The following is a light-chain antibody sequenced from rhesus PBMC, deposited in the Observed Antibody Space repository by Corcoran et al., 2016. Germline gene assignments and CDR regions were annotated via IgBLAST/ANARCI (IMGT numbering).Light chain of an antibody. V-gene: IGKV1S15*01. J-gene: IGKJ2*01. CDR1: QDISKK. CDR3: QHGYGIPYS. CDR2: YAS. Sequence: DIQMTQSPSSLSASVGDTVTMTCRASQDISKKLVWYQQKPGKAPKLLLYYASPLQGGVPSRFSGSGFGTDFILTISSLQPEDFATYYCQHGYGIPYSFGQGTKVEIK.